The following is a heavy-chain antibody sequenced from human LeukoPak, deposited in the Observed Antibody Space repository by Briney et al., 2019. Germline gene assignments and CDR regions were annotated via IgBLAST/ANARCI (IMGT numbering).Heavy chain of an antibody. CDR3: AKKLDCSGGSCYTSDY. V-gene: IGHV3-23*01. J-gene: IGHJ4*02. CDR2: ISGSGGST. Sequence: QPGGSLRLSCTVSGFTFSNYWMSWVRQAPGKGLEWVSAISGSGGSTNYADSVKGRFTISRDNSKNTLYLQMNSLRAEDTAIYYCAKKLDCSGGSCYTSDYWGQGTLVTVSS. D-gene: IGHD2-15*01. CDR1: GFTFSNYW.